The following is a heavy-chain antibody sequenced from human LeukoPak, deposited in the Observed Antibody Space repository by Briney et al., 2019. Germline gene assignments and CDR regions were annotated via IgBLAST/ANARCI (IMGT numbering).Heavy chain of an antibody. V-gene: IGHV4-59*12. J-gene: IGHJ4*02. CDR3: ARGGRVGATKLDY. CDR2: IYYSGST. D-gene: IGHD1-26*01. Sequence: SETLSLTCTVSGGSISSYYWSLIRQPPGKGLEWIGYIYYSGSTNYNPSLKSRVTISVDTSKNQFSLKLSSVTAADTAVYYCARGGRVGATKLDYWGQGTLVTVSS. CDR1: GGSISSYY.